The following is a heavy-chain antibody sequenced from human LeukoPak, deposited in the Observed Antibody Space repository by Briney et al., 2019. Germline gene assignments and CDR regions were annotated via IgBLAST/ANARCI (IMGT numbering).Heavy chain of an antibody. V-gene: IGHV1-46*01. CDR1: GYTFTSYY. CDR2: INPSGGST. D-gene: IGHD3-22*01. CDR3: ARVRASSYYDSSGYTGMDV. J-gene: IGHJ6*02. Sequence: ASVKVSCKAPGYTFTSYYMHWVRQAPGQGLEWMGIINPSGGSTSYAQKFQGRVTMTRDTSTSTVYMELSSLRSEDTAVYYCARVRASSYYDSSGYTGMDVWGQGTTVTVSS.